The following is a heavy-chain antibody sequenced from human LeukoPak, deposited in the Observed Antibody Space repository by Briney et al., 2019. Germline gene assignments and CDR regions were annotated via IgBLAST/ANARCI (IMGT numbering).Heavy chain of an antibody. J-gene: IGHJ4*02. D-gene: IGHD3-16*01. V-gene: IGHV1-2*02. CDR1: GGTFTNYA. Sequence: ASVKVSCTASGGTFTNYAFSWVRQAPGQGLEWMGWINPNGGGTSYAQKFQGRVTMTRDTSISTAYMELSRLRSDDTAVYYCARGGRYSLYYFDYWGQGTLVTVSS. CDR3: ARGGRYSLYYFDY. CDR2: INPNGGGT.